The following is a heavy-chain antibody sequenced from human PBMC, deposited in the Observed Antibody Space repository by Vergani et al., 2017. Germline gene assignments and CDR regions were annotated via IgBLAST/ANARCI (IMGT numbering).Heavy chain of an antibody. CDR1: GFTFSSYD. CDR3: ARAVSTTVGDPPGY. D-gene: IGHD4-23*01. J-gene: IGHJ4*02. Sequence: LQLFASGGGLVQPGGSLRLSCAASGFTFSSYDMHWVRQATGKGLEWVSAIGTAGDTYYPGSVKGRFTISRENAKNSLYLQMNSLRAGDTAIYYCARAVSTTVGDPPGYWGQGTLVTVSS. CDR2: IGTAGDT. V-gene: IGHV3-13*01.